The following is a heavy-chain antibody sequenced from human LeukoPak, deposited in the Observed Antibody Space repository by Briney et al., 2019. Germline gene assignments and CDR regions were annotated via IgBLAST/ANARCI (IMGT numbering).Heavy chain of an antibody. D-gene: IGHD2-2*01. CDR1: GYTFTGYY. J-gene: IGHJ5*02. Sequence: ASVKVSCKASGYTFTGYYMHWVRQAPGQGLEWMGWINPNSGGTNYAQKFQGRVIMTRDTSISTAYMELSRLRSDDTAVYYCARGRTCSSTSCPTKWFDPWGQGTLVTVSS. CDR3: ARGRTCSSTSCPTKWFDP. V-gene: IGHV1-2*02. CDR2: INPNSGGT.